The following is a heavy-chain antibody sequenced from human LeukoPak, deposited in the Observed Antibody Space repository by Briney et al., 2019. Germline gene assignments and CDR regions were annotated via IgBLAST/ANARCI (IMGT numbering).Heavy chain of an antibody. CDR2: IYSGGST. J-gene: IGHJ3*02. D-gene: IGHD3-10*01. V-gene: IGHV3-53*01. CDR1: GFTVSSNY. CDR3: ARASRGVAFDI. Sequence: PGGSLRLSCAASGFTVSSNYMSWVRQAPGKGLEWVSVIYSGGSTYYADSVKGRFTISRDNSKNTLYLQMNSLRAEDTAVYYCARASRGVAFDIWGQGTMVTVSS.